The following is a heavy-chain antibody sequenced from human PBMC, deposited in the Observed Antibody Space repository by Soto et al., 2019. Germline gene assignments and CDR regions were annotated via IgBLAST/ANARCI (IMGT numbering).Heavy chain of an antibody. J-gene: IGHJ6*02. CDR1: GYTFTGYY. V-gene: IGHV1-2*02. D-gene: IGHD2-2*02. CDR3: AREECSSTSCYTKRLGYYYYYYGMDV. Sequence: ASVKVSCKASGYTFTGYYMHWVRQAPGQGLEWMGWINPNSGGTSYAENFQGRVTMTRDTSISTAYVELSRLRSDDTAVYYCAREECSSTSCYTKRLGYYYYYYGMDVWGQGTTVTVSS. CDR2: INPNSGGT.